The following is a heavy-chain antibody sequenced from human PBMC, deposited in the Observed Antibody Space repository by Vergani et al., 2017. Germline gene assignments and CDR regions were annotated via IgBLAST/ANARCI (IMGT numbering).Heavy chain of an antibody. Sequence: QLQLQESGPGLVKPSATLSLTCSVSGASIRSSNYYWGWIRQPPGKGLEWIASIYYSGSTYYNPSLKSRVTISVDTSKNQFSLKLSSVTAADTAVYFCGRPSTVEWLVKFGWIAPWGQGLLFTFSS. D-gene: IGHD6-19*01. CDR3: GRPSTVEWLVKFGWIAP. CDR2: IYYSGST. CDR1: GASIRSSNYY. V-gene: IGHV4-39*01. J-gene: IGHJ5*02.